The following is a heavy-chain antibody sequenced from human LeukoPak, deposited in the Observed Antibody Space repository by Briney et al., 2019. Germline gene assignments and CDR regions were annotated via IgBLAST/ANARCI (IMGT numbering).Heavy chain of an antibody. J-gene: IGHJ6*03. V-gene: IGHV4-34*01. CDR3: EVGYYYMDV. CDR1: GGSFSGYY. Sequence: SETLSLTCAVYGGSFSGYYWSWIRQPPGKGLEWIGEINHSGSTNYNPSLKSRVTISVDTSKNQFSLKLSSVTAADTAVYYCEVGYYYMDVWGKGTTVNVSS. CDR2: INHSGST. D-gene: IGHD1-26*01.